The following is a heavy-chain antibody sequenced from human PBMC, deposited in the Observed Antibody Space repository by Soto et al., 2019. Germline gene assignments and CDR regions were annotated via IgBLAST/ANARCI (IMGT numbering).Heavy chain of an antibody. CDR2: ISGSGGST. D-gene: IGHD4-17*01. Sequence: EVQLLESGGGLVQPGGSLRLSCAASGFTFSSYAMSWVRQAPGKGLEWVSAISGSGGSTYYADSVKGRFTISRDNSKNTLYLQMNRLRDEDTAVYYCAKDWTTSYSYYYYMDVWGKGTAVTVSS. V-gene: IGHV3-23*01. J-gene: IGHJ6*03. CDR1: GFTFSSYA. CDR3: AKDWTTSYSYYYYMDV.